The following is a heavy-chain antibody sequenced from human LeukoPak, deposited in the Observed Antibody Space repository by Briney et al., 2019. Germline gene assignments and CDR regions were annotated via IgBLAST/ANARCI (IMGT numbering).Heavy chain of an antibody. J-gene: IGHJ6*03. CDR1: GGSISSYY. D-gene: IGHD6-19*01. V-gene: IGHV4-59*01. CDR2: IYYSGST. CDR3: ARVGIAVAGMGSGYYYYMDV. Sequence: PSETLSLTCTVSGGSISSYYWSWIRQPPGKGLEWIGYIYYSGSTNYNPSLKSRVTISVDTSKNQFSLKLSSVTAADTAVYYCARVGIAVAGMGSGYYYYMDVWGKGTTVTISS.